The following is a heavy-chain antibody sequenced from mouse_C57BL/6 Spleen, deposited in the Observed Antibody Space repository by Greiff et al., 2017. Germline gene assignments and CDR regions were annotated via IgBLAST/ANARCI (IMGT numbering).Heavy chain of an antibody. CDR2: IDPETGGT. V-gene: IGHV1-15*01. J-gene: IGHJ2*01. D-gene: IGHD2-5*01. CDR1: GYTFTDYE. CDR3: TRWGSNYVRLDYFDY. Sequence: QVQLQQSGAELVRPGASVTLSCKASGYTFTDYEMHWVKQTPVHGLEWIGAIDPETGGTAYNQKFKGKAILTADKSSSTAYMELRSLTSEDSAVYYCTRWGSNYVRLDYFDYWGQGTTLTVSS.